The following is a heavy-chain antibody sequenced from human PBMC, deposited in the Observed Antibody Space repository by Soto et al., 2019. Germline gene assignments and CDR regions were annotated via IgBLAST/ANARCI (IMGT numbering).Heavy chain of an antibody. CDR2: IIPIFGTA. Sequence: QVQLVQSGAEVKKPGSSVKVSCKASGGTFSSYAISWVRQAPGQGLEWMGGIIPIFGTANYAQKFQGRVTITADESTSTAYMELSRLRSEDTAVYYCARDEYCSSTSCYQDYYYYGMYVWGQGTTVTVSS. D-gene: IGHD2-2*01. CDR1: GGTFSSYA. CDR3: ARDEYCSSTSCYQDYYYYGMYV. V-gene: IGHV1-69*01. J-gene: IGHJ6*02.